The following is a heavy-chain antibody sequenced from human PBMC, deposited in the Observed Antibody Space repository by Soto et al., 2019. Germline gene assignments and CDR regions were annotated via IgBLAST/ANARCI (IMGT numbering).Heavy chain of an antibody. Sequence: QLQLHESGPRLVKPSETLSLTCTVSGGSVSSPGFHWGWIRQPPGKGLQWVGTISYSETSYSNPSLKRRVPISVDTSKNQVSLKLSSVTAADTAVYYCARHSSPYSYSDWFDPWGQGTLVTVSS. CDR2: ISYSETS. D-gene: IGHD1-26*01. CDR3: ARHSSPYSYSDWFDP. V-gene: IGHV4-39*01. J-gene: IGHJ5*02. CDR1: GGSVSSPGFH.